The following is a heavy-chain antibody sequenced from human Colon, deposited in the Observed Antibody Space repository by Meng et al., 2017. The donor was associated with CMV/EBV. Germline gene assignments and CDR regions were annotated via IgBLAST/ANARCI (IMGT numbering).Heavy chain of an antibody. D-gene: IGHD1-14*01. Sequence: GESLKISCAASGFTVSSNYLSWVRQAPGKGLEWVSVISGGGNTYYADSVKGRFTISRDNSKNTLYLQMNSLRAEDTAVDYCASLTHFLNYAMDAWGQGTTVTVSS. V-gene: IGHV3-53*01. CDR2: ISGGGNT. CDR3: ASLTHFLNYAMDA. J-gene: IGHJ6*02. CDR1: GFTVSSNY.